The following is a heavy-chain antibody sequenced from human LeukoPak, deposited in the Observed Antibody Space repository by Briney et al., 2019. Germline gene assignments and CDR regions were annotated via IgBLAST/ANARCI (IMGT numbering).Heavy chain of an antibody. CDR1: GDSLTSYY. Sequence: SETLSLTCTVSGDSLTSYYWYSLSQSPGKGLEWFGYVYDNGNTAYNPSLRSRVTISLDTSKSQFSLSLASMTAADTAVYYCARGLPGSSWLLGYWGQGILVTVSS. V-gene: IGHV4-59*01. CDR2: VYDNGNT. J-gene: IGHJ4*02. D-gene: IGHD6-13*01. CDR3: ARGLPGSSWLLGY.